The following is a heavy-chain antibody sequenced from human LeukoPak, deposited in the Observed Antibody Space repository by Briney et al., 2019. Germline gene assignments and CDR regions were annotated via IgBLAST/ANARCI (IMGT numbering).Heavy chain of an antibody. J-gene: IGHJ6*02. D-gene: IGHD2-21*02. CDR1: GGSISSGDYY. V-gene: IGHV4-30-4*01. CDR3: ASELVVTAIQGYGMDV. Sequence: SETLSLTCTVSGGSISSGDYYWSWIRQPPGKGLEWIGYIYYSGSTYYNPSLKSRVTISVDTSKNQFSLKLSSVTAADTAVYYCASELVVTAIQGYGMDVWGQGTTVTVSS. CDR2: IYYSGST.